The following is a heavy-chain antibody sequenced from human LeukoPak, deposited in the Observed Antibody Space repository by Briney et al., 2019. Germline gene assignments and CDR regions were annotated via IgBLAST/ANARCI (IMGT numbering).Heavy chain of an antibody. CDR2: ISAYNGNT. CDR1: GDTFTSYG. Sequence: AAVKVSFKASGDTFTSYGISWVRQAPGQGLEWMGWISAYNGNTNYAQRLQGRVTMTTDTSTSTAYMELRSLRSDDTAVYYCARGETYYYDSSGYSFDHWGQGTLVTVSS. V-gene: IGHV1-18*01. D-gene: IGHD3-22*01. J-gene: IGHJ4*02. CDR3: ARGETYYYDSSGYSFDH.